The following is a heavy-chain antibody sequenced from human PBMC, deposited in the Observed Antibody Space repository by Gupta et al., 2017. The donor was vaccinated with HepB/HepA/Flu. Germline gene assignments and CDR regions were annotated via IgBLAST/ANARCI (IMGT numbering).Heavy chain of an antibody. CDR2: MNPNSGNT. CDR3: ARGDCSSTSCYTNWFDP. CDR1: GYTFTSYD. V-gene: IGHV1-8*03. Sequence: QVQLVQSGAEVKKPGASVKVSCKASGYTFTSYDTNWVRQATGQGLEWMGWMNPNSGNTGYAQKFQGRVTITRNTSISTAYMELSSLRSEDTAVYYCARGDCSSTSCYTNWFDPWGQGTLVTVSS. J-gene: IGHJ5*02. D-gene: IGHD2-2*02.